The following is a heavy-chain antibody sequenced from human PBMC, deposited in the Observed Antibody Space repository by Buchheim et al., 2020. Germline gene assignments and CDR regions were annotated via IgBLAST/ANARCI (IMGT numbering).Heavy chain of an antibody. V-gene: IGHV3-30*18. J-gene: IGHJ4*02. CDR3: AKDFIYMDYYDSTPGY. CDR1: GFTFSSYG. D-gene: IGHD3-22*01. Sequence: QVQLVESGGGVVQPGRSLRLSCAASGFTFSSYGMHWVRQAPGKGLEWVAVISYDGSNKYYADSVKGRFTISRDNSKNTPYLQMNSLRAEDTAVYYCAKDFIYMDYYDSTPGYWGQGTL. CDR2: ISYDGSNK.